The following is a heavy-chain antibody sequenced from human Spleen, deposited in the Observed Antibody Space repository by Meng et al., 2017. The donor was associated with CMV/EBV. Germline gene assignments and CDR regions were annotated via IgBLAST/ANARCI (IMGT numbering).Heavy chain of an antibody. CDR3: AKDLLLFGGANAYFDY. Sequence: GGSLRLSCAVSGFTFSNYAMHWVRQAPGKGLEWVAVISYDGNNKYYADSVKGRFTIIRDNSKNTVYLQMNSLRPEETAIYYCAKDLLLFGGANAYFDYWGQGTLVTVSS. CDR1: GFTFSNYA. CDR2: ISYDGNNK. D-gene: IGHD3-16*01. V-gene: IGHV3-30*04. J-gene: IGHJ4*02.